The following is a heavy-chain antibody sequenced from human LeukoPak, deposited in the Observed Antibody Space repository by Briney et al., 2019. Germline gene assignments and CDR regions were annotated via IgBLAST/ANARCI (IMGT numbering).Heavy chain of an antibody. D-gene: IGHD1-7*01. Sequence: SETLSLTCTVSGGSISSGSYYWSWIRQPAGKGLEWIGRIYTSGSTNYNPSLKSRVTISVDRSKNQFSLKLSSVTAADTAVYYCARGWNYGLNWFDPWGQGILVTVSS. CDR1: GGSISSGSYY. CDR2: IYTSGST. J-gene: IGHJ5*02. V-gene: IGHV4-61*02. CDR3: ARGWNYGLNWFDP.